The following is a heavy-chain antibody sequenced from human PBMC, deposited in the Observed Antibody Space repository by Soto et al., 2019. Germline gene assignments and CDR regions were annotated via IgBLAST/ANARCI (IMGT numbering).Heavy chain of an antibody. J-gene: IGHJ4*02. D-gene: IGHD3-16*01. CDR1: GGSFSGYF. V-gene: IGHV4-34*03. CDR2: INASGNT. Sequence: PSGTLSLTCAVSGGSFSGYFWSWIRQSPAKGLEWIGEINASGNTYYNPSFKSRLTISVNTTTSQTSLMSTSMTAADASVYYCQGGDFWGQGTRVTVSS. CDR3: QGGDF.